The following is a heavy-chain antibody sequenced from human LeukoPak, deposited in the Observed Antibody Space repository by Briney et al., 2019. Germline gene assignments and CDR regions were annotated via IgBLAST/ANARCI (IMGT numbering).Heavy chain of an antibody. CDR3: EKSLLDASGYYYAGSDY. Sequence: GGSLRLSCAASGFTFSSYEMNWVRQAPGKGLEWASYISSSGSTIYYADSVKGRFTISRDNTKNSLQLQMTNLRAEETAVYYCEKSLLDASGYYYAGSDYWGQGILVTVST. V-gene: IGHV3-48*03. J-gene: IGHJ4*02. CDR1: GFTFSSYE. D-gene: IGHD3-22*01. CDR2: ISSSGSTI.